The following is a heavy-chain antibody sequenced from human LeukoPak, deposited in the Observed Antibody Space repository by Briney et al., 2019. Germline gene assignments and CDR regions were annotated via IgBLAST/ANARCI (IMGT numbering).Heavy chain of an antibody. V-gene: IGHV4-61*01. D-gene: IGHD4-11*01. CDR3: ARELRGYSNYADY. CDR1: GGSVSSGSYY. CDR2: IYYSGST. Sequence: SETLPLTCTVSGGSVSSGSYYWSWIRQPPGKGLEWIGYIYYSGSTNYNPSLKSRVTISVDTSKNQFSLKLSSVTAADTAVYYCARELRGYSNYADYWGQGTLVTVSS. J-gene: IGHJ4*02.